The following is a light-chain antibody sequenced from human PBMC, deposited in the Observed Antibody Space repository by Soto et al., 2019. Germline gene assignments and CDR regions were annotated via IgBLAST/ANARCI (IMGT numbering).Light chain of an antibody. CDR1: QSVNAW. J-gene: IGKJ1*01. Sequence: DIQMTQSPSTLSASVGDRVTITCRATQSVNAWVAWFQQKAGKAPKLLIYKASSLESGVPSRFSGSGSATEFTLTISSLQPDDVATYYCQQYNSFWTFGQRTKVDVK. V-gene: IGKV1-5*03. CDR2: KAS. CDR3: QQYNSFWT.